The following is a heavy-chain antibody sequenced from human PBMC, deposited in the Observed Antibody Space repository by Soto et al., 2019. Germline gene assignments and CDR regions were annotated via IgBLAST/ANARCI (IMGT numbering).Heavy chain of an antibody. CDR3: ASFPDYDFWSGYTYGMDV. J-gene: IGHJ6*02. CDR2: IYHSGST. Sequence: SETLSLTCAVSGGSISSSNWWSWVRQPPGKGLEWIGEIYHSGSTNYNPSLKSRVTISVDKSKNQFSLKLSSVTAADTAVYYCASFPDYDFWSGYTYGMDVWGQGTTVTVSS. CDR1: GGSISSSNW. D-gene: IGHD3-3*01. V-gene: IGHV4-4*02.